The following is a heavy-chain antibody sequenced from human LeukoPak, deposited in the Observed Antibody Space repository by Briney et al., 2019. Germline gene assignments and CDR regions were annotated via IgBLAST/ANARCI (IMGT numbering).Heavy chain of an antibody. CDR3: ARRYCSGGSCRNWYFDL. CDR1: GYTFTSYF. D-gene: IGHD2-15*01. V-gene: IGHV1-46*01. Sequence: GASVKVSCKASGYTFTSYFMHWVRQAPGQGLEWMGIINPSGGTTSYAQKLQGRVTMTTDTSTSTAYMELRSLRSDDTAVYYCARRYCSGGSCRNWYFDLWGRGTLVTVSS. J-gene: IGHJ2*01. CDR2: INPSGGTT.